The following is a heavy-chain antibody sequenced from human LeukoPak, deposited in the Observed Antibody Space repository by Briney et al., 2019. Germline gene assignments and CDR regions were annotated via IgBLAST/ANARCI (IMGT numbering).Heavy chain of an antibody. V-gene: IGHV3-23*01. CDR1: GLTFSSYA. CDR3: AGAVYSSSWYSLGAYYYYMDV. CDR2: IIGSGGST. J-gene: IGHJ6*03. Sequence: PGGSLRLSCAASGLTFSSYAMSWVRQAPGKGLEWVSDIIGSGGSTYYADSVKGRFTIARDNSKNTLYLQMNSLRAEDTAVYYCAGAVYSSSWYSLGAYYYYMDVWGKGTTVTVSS. D-gene: IGHD6-13*01.